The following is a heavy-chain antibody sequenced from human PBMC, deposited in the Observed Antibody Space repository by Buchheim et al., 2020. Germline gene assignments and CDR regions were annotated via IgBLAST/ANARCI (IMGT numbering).Heavy chain of an antibody. CDR1: GGSISSYY. Sequence: QVQLQESGPGLVKPSETLSLTCTVSGGSISSYYWSWIRQPPGKGLEWIGYIYYSGSTNYNPSLKSRVTISVDTSKNQFSLKLSSVTAADTAVYYCAREGDYDYSTFDYWGQGTL. J-gene: IGHJ4*02. V-gene: IGHV4-59*01. CDR2: IYYSGST. D-gene: IGHD5-12*01. CDR3: AREGDYDYSTFDY.